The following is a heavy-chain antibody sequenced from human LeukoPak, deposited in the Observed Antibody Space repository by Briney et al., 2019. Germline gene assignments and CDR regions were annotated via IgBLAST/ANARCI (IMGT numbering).Heavy chain of an antibody. CDR3: ARATTVTSLWRNTKYNWFDP. Sequence: SETLSLTCAVYGGSFSGYYWSWIRRPPGKGLEWIGEINHSGSTNYNPSLKSRVTISVDTSKNQFSLKLSSVTAADTAVYYCARATTVTSLWRNTKYNWFDPWGQGTLVTVSS. D-gene: IGHD4-17*01. V-gene: IGHV4-34*01. CDR1: GGSFSGYY. CDR2: INHSGST. J-gene: IGHJ5*02.